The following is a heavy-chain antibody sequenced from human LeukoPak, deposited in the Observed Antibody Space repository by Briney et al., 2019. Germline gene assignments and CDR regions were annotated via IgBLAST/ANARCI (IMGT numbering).Heavy chain of an antibody. D-gene: IGHD6-13*01. V-gene: IGHV3-48*03. CDR2: ISSSGSK. CDR1: GFTFSSYE. J-gene: IGHJ3*02. Sequence: PGGSLRLSCAASGFTFSSYEMNWVRQAPGKGLEWVSYISSSGSKYHADSVKGRFTISRDNAKNSLYLQLTSLRAEDTAVYYCARQTPRQQLVNDAFDIWGQGTMVTVSS. CDR3: ARQTPRQQLVNDAFDI.